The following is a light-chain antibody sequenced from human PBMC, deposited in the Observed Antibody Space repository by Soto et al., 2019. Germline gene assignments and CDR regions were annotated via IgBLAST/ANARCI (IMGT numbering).Light chain of an antibody. CDR2: LTS. CDR1: QSLLQTNGYTY. CDR3: MKSLQTPTWT. Sequence: DIVLTQSPLSLPVTPGEPASISCRSSQSLLQTNGYTYLDWYLQKPGQSPQLLIYLTSIRASGVPDRFSGSGSGTEFTLKISKVEAEDVGVSYCMKSLQTPTWTFGPGTKV. J-gene: IGKJ1*01. V-gene: IGKV2-28*01.